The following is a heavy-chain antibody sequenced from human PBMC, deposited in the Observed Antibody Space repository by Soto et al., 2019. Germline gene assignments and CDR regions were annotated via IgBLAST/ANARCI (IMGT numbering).Heavy chain of an antibody. V-gene: IGHV3-15*01. D-gene: IGHD3-10*01. CDR3: TTVRGRVYSFDR. Sequence: GPMRIYCPPSGCTYSNAPMSCVRQAPWKWLEWFVRIKIKTDGGTTDSGAPVKGRLTISRDDSKNTLYLQMNSLKTDDTAVYYCTTVRGRVYSFDRWGRGTLVTVS. CDR2: IKIKTDGGTT. J-gene: IGHJ2*01. CDR1: GCTYSNAP.